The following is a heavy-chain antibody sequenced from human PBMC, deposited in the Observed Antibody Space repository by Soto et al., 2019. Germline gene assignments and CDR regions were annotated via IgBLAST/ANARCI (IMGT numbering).Heavy chain of an antibody. CDR2: ISYDGSNK. V-gene: IGHV3-30*18. J-gene: IGHJ4*02. CDR1: GFTFSSYG. Sequence: QVQLVESGGGVVQPGRSLRLSCAASGFTFSSYGMHWVRQAPGKGLEWVAVISYDGSNKYYADSVKGRFTISRDNSKNTLYRQMNSLRAEDTAVYYCVKAPSAGEADDYWGQGTLVTVSS. D-gene: IGHD7-27*01. CDR3: VKAPSAGEADDY.